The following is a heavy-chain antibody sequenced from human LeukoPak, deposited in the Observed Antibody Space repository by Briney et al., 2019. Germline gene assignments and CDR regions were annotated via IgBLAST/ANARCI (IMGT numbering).Heavy chain of an antibody. D-gene: IGHD6-19*01. CDR2: IRYDGSNK. CDR1: RFTFSSDA. Sequence: GGSLRLSCAASRFTFSSDAMSWVRQAPGKGLEWVAFIRYDGSNKYYADSVKGRFTISRDNSKNTLYLQMNSLRAEDTAVYYCAKDSSGCPDYWGQGTLVTVSS. V-gene: IGHV3-30*02. CDR3: AKDSSGCPDY. J-gene: IGHJ4*02.